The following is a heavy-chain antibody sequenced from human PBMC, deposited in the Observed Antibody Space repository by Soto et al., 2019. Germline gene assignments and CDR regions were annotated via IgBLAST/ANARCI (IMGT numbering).Heavy chain of an antibody. CDR1: GYTFTGYY. D-gene: IGHD3-10*01. J-gene: IGHJ6*03. CDR3: ARGSWFGELSNYMDV. V-gene: IGHV1-2*04. Sequence: ASVKVSCKAAGYTFTGYYMHWVRQAPGQGLEWMGWINPNSGGTNYAQKFQGWVTMTRDTSISTAYMELSRLRSDDTAVYYCARGSWFGELSNYMDVWGKGTTVTVSS. CDR2: INPNSGGT.